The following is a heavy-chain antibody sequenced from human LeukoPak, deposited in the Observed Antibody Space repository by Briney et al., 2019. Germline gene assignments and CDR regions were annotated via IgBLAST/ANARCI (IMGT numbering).Heavy chain of an antibody. CDR2: IKFDESER. D-gene: IGHD1/OR15-1a*01. Sequence: PGGSLRLSCAASGFTFSSFWMAWVRQAPGKGLEWVASIKFDESERHHVDSVKGRFTISRDNAKNSLYLQMNSLRAEGTAVYFCTRVTTNGYFEYWGQGTLVTVSS. J-gene: IGHJ4*02. CDR3: TRVTTNGYFEY. V-gene: IGHV3-7*04. CDR1: GFTFSSFW.